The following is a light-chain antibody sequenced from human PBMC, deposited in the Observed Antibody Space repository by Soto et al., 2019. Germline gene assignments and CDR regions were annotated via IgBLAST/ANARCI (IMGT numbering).Light chain of an antibody. CDR1: SSDVGSHNL. Sequence: QSALTQPASVSGSPGQSITISCTGTSSDVGSHNLVSWYQQHPGQAPKLMIYEVSKRPLGVSARFSASKSGNTASLTISGLQAEDEAYYYCCSYGGSMAVFGRGTQLTVL. CDR2: EVS. J-gene: IGLJ7*01. CDR3: CSYGGSMAV. V-gene: IGLV2-23*02.